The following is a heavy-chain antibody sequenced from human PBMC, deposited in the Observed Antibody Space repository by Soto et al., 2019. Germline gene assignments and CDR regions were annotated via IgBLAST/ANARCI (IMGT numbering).Heavy chain of an antibody. CDR1: GFTFSSYS. D-gene: IGHD3-22*01. CDR3: ARDDPHSSGSPYFDY. Sequence: GGSLRLSCAASGFTFSSYSMNWVRQAPGKGLEWVSYISSSSSTIYYADSVKGRFTISRDNAKNSLYLQMDSLRDEDTAVYYCARDDPHSSGSPYFDYWGQGTLVTVSS. V-gene: IGHV3-48*02. CDR2: ISSSSSTI. J-gene: IGHJ4*02.